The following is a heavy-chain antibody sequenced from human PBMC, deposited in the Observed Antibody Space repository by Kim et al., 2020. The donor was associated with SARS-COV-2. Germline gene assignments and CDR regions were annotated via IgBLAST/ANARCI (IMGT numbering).Heavy chain of an antibody. CDR1: GYTFISYG. J-gene: IGHJ6*02. CDR2: ISPYNGNT. Sequence: ASVKVSCKASGYTFISYGLSWERQAPGQGPEWMGWISPYNGNTFYAQNLQGRVSMTTDTPTRTAYMELRSLTSDDTAVYYCAREGYYHGSGTCRPPSNYGVDVWGQETAVTVSS. CDR3: AREGYYHGSGTCRPPSNYGVDV. D-gene: IGHD3-10*01. V-gene: IGHV1-18*01.